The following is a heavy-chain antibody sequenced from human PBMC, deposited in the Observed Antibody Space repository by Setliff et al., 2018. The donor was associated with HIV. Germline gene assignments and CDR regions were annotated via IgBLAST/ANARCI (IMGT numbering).Heavy chain of an antibody. CDR3: ARSGLVYDDVLTGPPTDY. D-gene: IGHD3-9*01. Sequence: ASVKVSCKTSGYSFSSHPIHWVRQAPGQRPEWMGWIKTGNGDTQYSQKFRDRVTITRDTSADTVYMELSSLRSEDTAVYYCARSGLVYDDVLTGPPTDYWGQGTLVTVSS. J-gene: IGHJ4*02. CDR2: IKTGNGDT. CDR1: GYSFSSHP. V-gene: IGHV1-3*04.